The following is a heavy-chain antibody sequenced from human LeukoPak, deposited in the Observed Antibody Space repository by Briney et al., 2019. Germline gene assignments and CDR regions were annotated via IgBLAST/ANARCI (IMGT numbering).Heavy chain of an antibody. V-gene: IGHV1-24*01. J-gene: IGHJ6*04. D-gene: IGHD6-19*01. CDR3: ATDLRLQWLVGSFAPLDV. CDR2: LDPEDGET. CDR1: GYTFTGYY. Sequence: ASVKVSCKSSGYTFTGYYMHWVRQAPGKGLEWMGGLDPEDGETIYAQKFQDRVTMTEDTSTDTAYMELSSLRSEDTAVYYCATDLRLQWLVGSFAPLDVWGKGTTVTVSS.